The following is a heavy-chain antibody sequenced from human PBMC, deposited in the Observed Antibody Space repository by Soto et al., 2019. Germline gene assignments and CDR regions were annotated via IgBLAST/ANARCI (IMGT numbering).Heavy chain of an antibody. CDR1: GFTVGNNY. CDR3: AKDGRGSGSHYNSFGY. D-gene: IGHD3-10*01. V-gene: IGHV3-53*01. Sequence: EVQLVESGGGLIQPGESLRLSCAASGFTVGNNYMSWVRQAPGKRLEWVSLIYSTGTTRYADSVKGRFTVSRDNAKNTLYLQMNSLRAEDTAVYYCAKDGRGSGSHYNSFGYWGQGTLVTVSS. CDR2: IYSTGTT. J-gene: IGHJ4*02.